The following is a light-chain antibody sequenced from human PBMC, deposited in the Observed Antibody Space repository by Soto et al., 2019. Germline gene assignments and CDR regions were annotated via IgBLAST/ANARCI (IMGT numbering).Light chain of an antibody. V-gene: IGLV1-40*01. CDR2: GNS. J-gene: IGLJ2*01. CDR3: QSYDSSLSGYVV. CDR1: SSNIGAGYD. Sequence: QSVLTQPPSVSGAPGQRVTISCTGSSSNIGAGYDVHWYQQLPGTAPKLLIYGNSNRPSGVPDRFSGSKSGTSASQAITGLQXXXXXXXYCQSYDSSLSGYVVFGGGTKL.